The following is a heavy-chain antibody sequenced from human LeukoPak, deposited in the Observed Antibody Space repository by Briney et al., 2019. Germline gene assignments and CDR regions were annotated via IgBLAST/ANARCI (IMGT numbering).Heavy chain of an antibody. Sequence: GGSLRLSCAASGFTFSDYYMSWIRQAPGKGLEWVSYISSSSSYTNYADSVKGRFTISRDNAKNSLYLQMNSLRAEDTAVYYCARVSRAYYYDSSGYSDYWGQGTLVTVSS. CDR3: ARVSRAYYYDSSGYSDY. J-gene: IGHJ4*02. V-gene: IGHV3-11*05. CDR2: ISSSSSYT. D-gene: IGHD3-22*01. CDR1: GFTFSDYY.